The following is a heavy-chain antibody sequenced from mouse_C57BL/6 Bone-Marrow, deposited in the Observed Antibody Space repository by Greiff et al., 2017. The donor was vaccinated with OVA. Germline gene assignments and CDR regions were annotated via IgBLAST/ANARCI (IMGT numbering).Heavy chain of an antibody. CDR1: GYTFTSYW. CDR3: ARDYGYDGYAMDY. V-gene: IGHV1-64*01. CDR2: IHPNSGST. D-gene: IGHD2-2*01. J-gene: IGHJ4*01. Sequence: QVHVKQPGAELVKPGASVKLSCKASGYTFTSYWMHWVKQRPGQGLEWIGMIHPNSGSTNYNEKFKSKATLTVDKSSSTAYMQLSSLTSEDSAVYYCARDYGYDGYAMDYWGQGTSVTVSS.